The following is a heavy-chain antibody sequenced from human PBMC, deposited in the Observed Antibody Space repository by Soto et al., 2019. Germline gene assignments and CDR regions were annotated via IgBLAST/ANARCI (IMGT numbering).Heavy chain of an antibody. CDR2: SRPYNGHT. CDR3: ARHRNFFDY. J-gene: IGHJ4*02. V-gene: IGHV1-18*01. CDR1: VYTCNNYG. Sequence: QDQLVQSGAEVKKPGASVKVSCKASVYTCNNYGITWVRQAPGQGLEWMGWSRPYNGHTNYAQKLQGRVTMTTDTSTITAYMERRRLRSDDTAVYYCARHRNFFDYWGQGTLVTVSS.